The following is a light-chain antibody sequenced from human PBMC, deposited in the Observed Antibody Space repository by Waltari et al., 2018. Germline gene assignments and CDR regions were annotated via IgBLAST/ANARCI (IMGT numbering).Light chain of an antibody. Sequence: DIQMTQSPSSLSASVGDRVTITCRASQRISSYLNWYQQKPGKAPKLLISAATSLQSGVPSSFTGGGSGTDFTLTISSLQPEDFATYYCQQSYSTPRTFGQGTKVDI. J-gene: IGKJ1*01. V-gene: IGKV1-39*01. CDR3: QQSYSTPRT. CDR1: QRISSY. CDR2: AAT.